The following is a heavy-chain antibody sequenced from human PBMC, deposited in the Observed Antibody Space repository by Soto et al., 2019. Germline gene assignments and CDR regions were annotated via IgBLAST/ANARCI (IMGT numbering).Heavy chain of an antibody. J-gene: IGHJ6*02. CDR3: AGVIRTYYYYGMDV. CDR1: GFTVSSNY. CDR2: IYSGGTT. Sequence: PGGSLRLSCAASGFTVSSNYMSWVRQAPGKGLEWVSVIYSGGTTYYADSVKGRFTISRDNSKNSLYLQMNSLRAEDTAVYYCAGVIRTYYYYGMDVWGQGALVTVSS. D-gene: IGHD3-10*01. V-gene: IGHV3-66*01.